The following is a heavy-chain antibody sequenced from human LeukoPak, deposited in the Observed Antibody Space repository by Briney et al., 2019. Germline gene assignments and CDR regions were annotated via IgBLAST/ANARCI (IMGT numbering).Heavy chain of an antibody. CDR3: ARGTAVAEAFDI. J-gene: IGHJ3*02. D-gene: IGHD6-19*01. CDR2: IYYSGST. V-gene: IGHV4-39*01. CDR1: GGSISSSSYY. Sequence: PSETLSLTCTVSGGSISSSSYYWGWIRQPPGKGLEWIGSIYYSGSTYYNPSLKSRVTISVDTSKNQFSLKLSSVTAADTAVYYCARGTAVAEAFDIWGQGTMVTVSS.